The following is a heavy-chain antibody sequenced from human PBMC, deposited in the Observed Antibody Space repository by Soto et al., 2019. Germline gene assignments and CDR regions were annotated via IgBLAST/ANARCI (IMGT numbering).Heavy chain of an antibody. D-gene: IGHD1-26*01. V-gene: IGHV3-23*01. CDR1: GFPFSTSA. J-gene: IGHJ6*02. Sequence: EVQLLESGGGLVQPGGSLRLSCAASGFPFSTSAMNWVRQAPGKGLEWVSIISASSDAAYYAESVKGRFASSRDNSKNTLYLQMNSLRAEDTAVYYCAKYSGSYPVYNGLSLCGQGTTVTVS. CDR3: AKYSGSYPVYNGLSL. CDR2: ISASSDAA.